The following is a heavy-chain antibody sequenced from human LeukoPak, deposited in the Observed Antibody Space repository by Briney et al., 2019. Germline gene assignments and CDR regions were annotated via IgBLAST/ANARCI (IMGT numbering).Heavy chain of an antibody. CDR2: IWPDGSIK. CDR3: AKDLYSSGYDY. Sequence: PGGSLRLSCTASGFPFSSYGMHWVRQAPGKGLVWVTVIWPDGSIKYYADSVKGRFTISRDNSKNTLYLQMNSLRAEDTAVYYCAKDLYSSGYDYWGQGTLVTVSS. CDR1: GFPFSSYG. J-gene: IGHJ4*02. D-gene: IGHD6-19*01. V-gene: IGHV3-30*02.